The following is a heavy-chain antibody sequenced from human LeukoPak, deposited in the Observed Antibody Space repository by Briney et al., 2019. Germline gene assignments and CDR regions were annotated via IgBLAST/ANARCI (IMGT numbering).Heavy chain of an antibody. CDR2: ISSSSYI. Sequence: GGSLRLSCAASGFTFSSYSMNWVRQAPGKGLEWVSSISSSSYIYYADSVKGRFTISRDNAKNSLYLQMNSLRAEDTAVYYCARLLVDTALYHFDYWGQGTLVTVSS. CDR3: ARLLVDTALYHFDY. CDR1: GFTFSSYS. V-gene: IGHV3-21*01. D-gene: IGHD5-18*01. J-gene: IGHJ4*02.